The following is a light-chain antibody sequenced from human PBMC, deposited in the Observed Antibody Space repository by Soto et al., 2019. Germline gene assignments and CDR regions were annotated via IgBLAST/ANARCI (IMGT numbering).Light chain of an antibody. CDR3: SSYTRSSTWV. V-gene: IGLV2-14*01. Sequence: QSALTQPASVSGSPGQSITISCTGTSSDIGGYNYVSWYQQHPGKAPKVMIYEVSNRSSGVSNRFSGSKSGNTASLTISGRQAEDEADYYCSSYTRSSTWVFGGGTKLTVL. CDR1: SSDIGGYNY. CDR2: EVS. J-gene: IGLJ3*02.